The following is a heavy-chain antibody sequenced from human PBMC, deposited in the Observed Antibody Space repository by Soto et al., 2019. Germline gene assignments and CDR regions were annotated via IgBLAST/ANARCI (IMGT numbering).Heavy chain of an antibody. CDR3: ARDLVNSYYYDSRGAFDI. V-gene: IGHV4-31*03. CDR2: IYYSGST. D-gene: IGHD3-22*01. J-gene: IGHJ3*02. CDR1: GGSISSGGYY. Sequence: SSETLSLTCTVSGGSISSGGYYWSWIRQHPGKGLEWIGYIYYSGSTYYNPSLKSRVTISVDTSKNQFSLKLSSVTAADTAVYYCARDLVNSYYYDSRGAFDIWGQGTMVTVSS.